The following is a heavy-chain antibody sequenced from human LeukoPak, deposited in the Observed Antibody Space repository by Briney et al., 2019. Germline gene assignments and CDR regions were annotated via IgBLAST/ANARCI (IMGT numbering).Heavy chain of an antibody. CDR3: ARSIVAAGAFDY. Sequence: PSETLSLTCTVSGGSISGAGYYWSCIRQHPGKGLEWVGYNYYSGSTYHYPSLKSRVTIPVDTSQNQFTLKLSSVTAAATAVYYCARSIVAAGAFDYWGQGTLVTVSS. CDR1: GGSISGAGYY. J-gene: IGHJ4*02. D-gene: IGHD6-13*01. V-gene: IGHV4-31*03. CDR2: NYYSGST.